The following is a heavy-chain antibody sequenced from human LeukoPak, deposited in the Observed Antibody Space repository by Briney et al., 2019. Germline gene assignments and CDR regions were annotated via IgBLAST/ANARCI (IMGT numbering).Heavy chain of an antibody. D-gene: IGHD3-22*01. V-gene: IGHV3-30*18. CDR1: GFTFSSYG. Sequence: PGGSLRLSCAASGFTFSSYGMHWVRQAPGKGLEWVAVISYDGSNKYYADSVKGRFTISRDNSKNTLYLQMNSLRAEDTAVYYCAKDLGGDYYDSSGYYYGYYFDYWGQGTLVTVSS. J-gene: IGHJ4*02. CDR3: AKDLGGDYYDSSGYYYGYYFDY. CDR2: ISYDGSNK.